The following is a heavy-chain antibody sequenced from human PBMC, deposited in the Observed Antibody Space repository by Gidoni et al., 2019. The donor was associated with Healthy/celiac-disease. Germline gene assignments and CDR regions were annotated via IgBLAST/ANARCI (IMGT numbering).Heavy chain of an antibody. CDR2: ISWNSGSI. Sequence: EVQLVESGGGLVQPGRSLRLSCAASGFTFDDYAMHWVRQAPGKGLEWVSGISWNSGSIGYADSVKGRFTISRDNAKNSLYLQMNSLRAEDTALYYCAKDMRGSGYGGYYYGMDVWGQGTTATVSS. CDR1: GFTFDDYA. V-gene: IGHV3-9*01. CDR3: AKDMRGSGYGGYYYGMDV. D-gene: IGHD5-12*01. J-gene: IGHJ6*02.